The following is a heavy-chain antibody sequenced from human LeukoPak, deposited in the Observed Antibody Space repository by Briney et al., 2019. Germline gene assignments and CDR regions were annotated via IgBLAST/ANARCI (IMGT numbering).Heavy chain of an antibody. V-gene: IGHV1-3*01. CDR2: INVGNGNT. CDR1: GYTFTKFG. D-gene: IGHD6-13*01. J-gene: IGHJ5*02. CDR3: ARDKRFSGSSWSNNWFDP. Sequence: GASVKVSCKASGYTFTKFGMHWVRQAPGQRLEWMGWINVGNGNTKYSQKFQGRVTITTDESTSTAYMELSSLRSEDTAVYYCARDKRFSGSSWSNNWFDPWGQGTLVTVSS.